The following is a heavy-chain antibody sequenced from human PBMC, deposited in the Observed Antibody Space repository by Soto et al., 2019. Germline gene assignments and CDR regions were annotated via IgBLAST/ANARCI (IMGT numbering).Heavy chain of an antibody. V-gene: IGHV1-69*13. Sequence: ASVKVSCKASGGTFSSYAISWVRQAPGQGLEWMGGIIPIFGTANYAQKFQGRVTITADESTSTAYMELSSLRSEDTAVYYCARDLGDDSGSTRGLYYYYGMDVWGQGTTVTVSS. D-gene: IGHD5-12*01. CDR3: ARDLGDDSGSTRGLYYYYGMDV. CDR1: GGTFSSYA. J-gene: IGHJ6*02. CDR2: IIPIFGTA.